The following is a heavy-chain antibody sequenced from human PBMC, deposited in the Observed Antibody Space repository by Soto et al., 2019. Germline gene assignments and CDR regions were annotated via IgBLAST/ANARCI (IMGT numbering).Heavy chain of an antibody. V-gene: IGHV3-74*01. J-gene: IGHJ5*02. CDR3: ERWGPLGWFDP. CDR2: INSDGSST. CDR1: GFTFSSYW. D-gene: IGHD7-27*01. Sequence: GGSLRLSCAASGFTFSSYWMHWVRQAPGKGLGWVSRINSDGSSTNYADSVKGRFTISRDNAKHTLYLQMNSLRAEDTAVYYCERWGPLGWFDPWGQGTLVTVSS.